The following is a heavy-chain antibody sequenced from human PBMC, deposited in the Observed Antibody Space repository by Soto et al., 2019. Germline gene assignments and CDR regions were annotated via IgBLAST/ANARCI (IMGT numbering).Heavy chain of an antibody. CDR2: IYYSGST. V-gene: IGHV4-61*01. D-gene: IGHD6-13*01. Sequence: SETLSLTCTVSGGSVSSGSYYWSWIRQPPGKGLEWIGYIYYSGSTNYNPSLKSRVTISVDTSKNQFSLKLSSVTAADTAVYYCARDPGSSWPEGFDYWGQGTLVTVSS. CDR3: ARDPGSSWPEGFDY. CDR1: GGSVSSGSYY. J-gene: IGHJ4*02.